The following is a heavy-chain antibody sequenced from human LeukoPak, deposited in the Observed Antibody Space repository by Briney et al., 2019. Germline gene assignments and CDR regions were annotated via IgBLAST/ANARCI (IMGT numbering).Heavy chain of an antibody. CDR1: GFTISYNY. D-gene: IGHD6-6*01. J-gene: IGHJ5*02. CDR2: IYSNTSA. CDR3: ARDIPVDSRSSVPKPVRDS. V-gene: IGHV3-53*04. Sequence: PGGSLRLSCAASGFTISYNYMSWVRQAPGKGLQWVSVIYSNTSAYYADPVEGRFTISRHNSKNTLYLQMTSLRAEDTAVYYCARDIPVDSRSSVPKPVRDSWGQGTLVTVSS.